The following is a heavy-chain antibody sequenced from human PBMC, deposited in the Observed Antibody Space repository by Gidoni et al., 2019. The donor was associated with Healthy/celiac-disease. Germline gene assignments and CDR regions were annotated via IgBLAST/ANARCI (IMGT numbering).Heavy chain of an antibody. Sequence: QVQLVQSGAEVKKPGSSVQVSCKASGGTFSSYTISWVRQAPGQGLEWMGRIIPILGIANYAQKFQGRVTITADKSTSTAYMELSSLRSEDTAVYYCARDFWYSSNLNYYYGMDVWGQGTTVTVSS. D-gene: IGHD6-13*01. CDR1: GGTFSSYT. J-gene: IGHJ6*02. CDR3: ARDFWYSSNLNYYYGMDV. V-gene: IGHV1-69*08. CDR2: IIPILGIA.